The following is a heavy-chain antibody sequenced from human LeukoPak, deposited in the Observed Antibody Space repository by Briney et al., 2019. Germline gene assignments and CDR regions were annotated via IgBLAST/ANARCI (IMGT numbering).Heavy chain of an antibody. CDR3: ARDRSGYANDAFDF. V-gene: IGHV3-30-3*01. J-gene: IGHJ3*01. CDR2: LSYGGTNK. CDR1: GFTFSDYA. Sequence: PGGSLRLSCAASGFTFSDYAMHWVRRAPGKGLEWVAVLSYGGTNKYYADSVKGRFTISRDNSKNTMFLQMNSLRAEDTAVYHCARDRSGYANDAFDFWGQGTMVTVSS. D-gene: IGHD3-3*01.